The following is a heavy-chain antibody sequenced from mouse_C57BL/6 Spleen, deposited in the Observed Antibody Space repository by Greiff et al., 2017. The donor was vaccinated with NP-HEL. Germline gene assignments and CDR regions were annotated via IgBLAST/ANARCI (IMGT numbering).Heavy chain of an antibody. V-gene: IGHV5-15*01. CDR3: ARRSYGNYWYFDV. D-gene: IGHD2-1*01. CDR2: ISNLAYSI. CDR1: GFTFSDYG. J-gene: IGHJ1*03. Sequence: EVKVVESGGGLVQPGGSLKLSCAASGFTFSDYGMAWVRQAPRKGPEWVAFISNLAYSIYYADTVTGRFTISRENAKNTLYLEMSSLRSEDTAMYYCARRSYGNYWYFDVWGTGTTVTVSS.